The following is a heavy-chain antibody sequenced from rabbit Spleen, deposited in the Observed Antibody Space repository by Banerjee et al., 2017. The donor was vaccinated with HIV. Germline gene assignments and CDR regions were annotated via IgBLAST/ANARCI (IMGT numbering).Heavy chain of an antibody. CDR1: GFSFSSSYY. V-gene: IGHV1S45*01. J-gene: IGHJ3*01. CDR2: IYGGSSGTT. Sequence: QEQLEESGGDLVKPEASLTLTCTASGFSFSSSYYMCWVRQAPGKGLEWIACIYGGSSGTTYYASWAKGRFTISKTSSTTVTLEMTSLTAADTATYFCARGYTGGGYGYTSAMTRLDLWGPGTLVTVS. CDR3: ARGYTGGGYGYTSAMTRLDL. D-gene: IGHD6-1*01.